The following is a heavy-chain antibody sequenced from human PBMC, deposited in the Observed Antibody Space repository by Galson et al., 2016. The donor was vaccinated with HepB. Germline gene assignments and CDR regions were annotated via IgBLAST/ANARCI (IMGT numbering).Heavy chain of an antibody. V-gene: IGHV3-23*01. CDR3: AKVRGTFCSSTSCYHFDY. D-gene: IGHD2-2*01. CDR2: ISHRGDDT. J-gene: IGHJ4*02. Sequence: GKGLEWVSVISHRGDDTYYADSVKGRFTISRDNSKNTVSLQMNSLRAEDTALYFCAKVRGTFCSSTSCYHFDYWGQGTLVAVSS.